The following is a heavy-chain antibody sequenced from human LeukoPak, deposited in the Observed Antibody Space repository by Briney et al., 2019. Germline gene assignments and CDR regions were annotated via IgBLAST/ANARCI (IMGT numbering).Heavy chain of an antibody. Sequence: GASLRLSCAASGFTFGSYAMNWVRQAPGKGLDWVSAISGGGSTTYYADSVKGRFTISRDNAKNSLYLQMNSLRAEDTAVYYCARERVKYITIFGVVNLTLYYYYGMDVWGQGTTVTVSS. V-gene: IGHV3-23*01. CDR1: GFTFGSYA. CDR3: ARERVKYITIFGVVNLTLYYYYGMDV. D-gene: IGHD3-3*01. CDR2: ISGGGSTT. J-gene: IGHJ6*02.